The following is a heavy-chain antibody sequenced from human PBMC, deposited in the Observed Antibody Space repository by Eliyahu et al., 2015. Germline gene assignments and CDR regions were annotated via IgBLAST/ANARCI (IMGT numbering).Heavy chain of an antibody. CDR2: FLYSGST. CDR1: GGSISSGGHY. J-gene: IGHJ3*02. Sequence: QVQLQESGPGLLKPSQTLPLICSVSGGSISSGGHYWSWIRQHPGEGLEWIGYFLYSGSTYYNPSLKTRVTISVDTSKNQFSLKLSSMTAADTAVYYCARAGTNGYAFDIWGQGTMVTVS. D-gene: IGHD2-8*01. CDR3: ARAGTNGYAFDI. V-gene: IGHV4-31*03.